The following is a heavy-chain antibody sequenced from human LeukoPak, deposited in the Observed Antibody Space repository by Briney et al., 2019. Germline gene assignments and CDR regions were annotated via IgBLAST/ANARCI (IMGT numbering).Heavy chain of an antibody. CDR3: ARDPNIQLWFDP. J-gene: IGHJ5*02. CDR2: ISSSSSYI. CDR1: GFTFSSYS. V-gene: IGHV3-21*01. Sequence: RTGGSLRLSCAASGFTFSSYSMNWVRQAPGKGLEWVSSISSSSSYIYYADSVKGRFTISRDNAKNSLYLQMNSLRAEDTAVYYCARDPNIQLWFDPWGQGTLVTVSS. D-gene: IGHD5-18*01.